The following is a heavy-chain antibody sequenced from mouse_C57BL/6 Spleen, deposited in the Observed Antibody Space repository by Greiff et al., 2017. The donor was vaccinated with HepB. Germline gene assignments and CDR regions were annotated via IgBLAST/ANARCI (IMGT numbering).Heavy chain of an antibody. Sequence: QVQLQQPGAELVRPGTSVKLSCKASGYTFTSYWMHWVKQRPGQGLEWIGVIDPSDSYTNYNQKFKGKATLTVDTSSSTAYMQLSSLTSEDSAVYYCAGSRVSPFDYWGQGTTLTVSS. J-gene: IGHJ2*01. CDR3: AGSRVSPFDY. CDR2: IDPSDSYT. V-gene: IGHV1-59*01. CDR1: GYTFTSYW.